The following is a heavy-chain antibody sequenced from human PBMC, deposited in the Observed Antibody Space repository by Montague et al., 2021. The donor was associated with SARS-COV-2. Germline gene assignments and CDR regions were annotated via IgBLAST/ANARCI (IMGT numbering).Heavy chain of an antibody. Sequence: SETLSLTCTVSGDSPTYFYWSWIRQSPGKGLEWIGNIFYRGTTNYNPSLKSRVTISVDTSKNQFSLNLTSVTAADTAVYYCVRGATRTFDYWGQGTLVTVSS. CDR1: GDSPTYFY. J-gene: IGHJ4*02. V-gene: IGHV4-59*01. D-gene: IGHD2-2*01. CDR3: VRGATRTFDY. CDR2: IFYRGTT.